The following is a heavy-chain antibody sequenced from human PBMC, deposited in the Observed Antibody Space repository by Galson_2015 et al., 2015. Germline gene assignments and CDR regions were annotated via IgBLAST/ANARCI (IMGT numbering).Heavy chain of an antibody. Sequence: QSGAEVKKPGESLKISCTGSGYSFTSYWIGWVRQMPGKGLEWMGIIYPGDSDTRYSPSFQGQVTISADKSISTAYLQWSSLKASDTAMYYCARQDGRLVGDHQTPFDYWGQGTLVTVSS. V-gene: IGHV5-51*01. CDR2: IYPGDSDT. J-gene: IGHJ4*02. D-gene: IGHD1-26*01. CDR1: GYSFTSYW. CDR3: ARQDGRLVGDHQTPFDY.